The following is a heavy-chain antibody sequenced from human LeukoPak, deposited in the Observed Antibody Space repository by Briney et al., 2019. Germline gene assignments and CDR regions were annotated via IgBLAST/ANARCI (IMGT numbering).Heavy chain of an antibody. D-gene: IGHD1-26*01. Sequence: PGGSLRLSCAASGFSFISYSMDWVRHAPRKGLDWVSFISSSSATTYYADSVKGRFTISRDNGKNSLYLQMNSLRAEDTAVYYCARLYSGSYYDWGQGTLVTVSS. CDR3: ARLYSGSYYD. V-gene: IGHV3-48*01. J-gene: IGHJ4*02. CDR1: GFSFISYS. CDR2: ISSSSATT.